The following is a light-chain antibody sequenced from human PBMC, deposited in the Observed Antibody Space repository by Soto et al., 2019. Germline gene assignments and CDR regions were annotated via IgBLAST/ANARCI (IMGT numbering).Light chain of an antibody. CDR3: QQRSNWPLT. CDR1: QSVSSY. V-gene: IGKV3-11*01. CDR2: DAS. Sequence: EIVLTQSPATLSLSPGERVTLPCRASQSVSSYLAWYQQRPGQAPRLLMYDASNRATGIPARFSGSGSGTDFTLTISSLEPEDFALYYCQQRSNWPLTFGGGTKVEI. J-gene: IGKJ4*01.